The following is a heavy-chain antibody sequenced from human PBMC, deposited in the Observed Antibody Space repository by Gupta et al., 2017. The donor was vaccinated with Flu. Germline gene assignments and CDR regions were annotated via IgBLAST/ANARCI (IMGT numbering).Heavy chain of an antibody. CDR3: ARPEQYSSSPFDY. J-gene: IGHJ4*02. D-gene: IGHD6-6*01. CDR2: INPNSGGT. CDR1: GYTFIDYY. Sequence: QVHLVQSGAEVKKPGASVKVSCKASGYTFIDYYVHWVRQAPGQGLEWMGWINPNSGGTNDAQKFQGRVNMTRDTSRSTDYMELSRLRSEDTAVYYCARPEQYSSSPFDYWGQGTLVTVSS. V-gene: IGHV1-2*02.